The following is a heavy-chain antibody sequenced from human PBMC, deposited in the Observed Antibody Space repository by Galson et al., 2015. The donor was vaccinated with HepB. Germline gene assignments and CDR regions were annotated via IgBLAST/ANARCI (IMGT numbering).Heavy chain of an antibody. CDR1: GFTFSSYA. Sequence: SLRLSCAASGFTFSSYAMSWVRQAPGKGLEWVSAISGSGGSTYYADSVKGRFTISRDNSKNTLYLQMNSLRAEDTAVYYCATHIVVVPADDYWGQGTLVTVSS. CDR3: ATHIVVVPADDY. J-gene: IGHJ4*02. V-gene: IGHV3-23*01. CDR2: ISGSGGST. D-gene: IGHD2-2*01.